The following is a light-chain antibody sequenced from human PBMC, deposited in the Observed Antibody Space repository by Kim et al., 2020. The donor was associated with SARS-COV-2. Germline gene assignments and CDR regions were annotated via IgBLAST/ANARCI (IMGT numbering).Light chain of an antibody. J-gene: IGLJ1*01. Sequence: DRYTSWYQQRPGQSPLLVICQDTKRPSGIPARFSGSTSGNTATLTITGAQAMDEADYFCQAWDNSALYVFGPGTKVTVL. CDR1: DRY. CDR2: QDT. CDR3: QAWDNSALYV. V-gene: IGLV3-1*01.